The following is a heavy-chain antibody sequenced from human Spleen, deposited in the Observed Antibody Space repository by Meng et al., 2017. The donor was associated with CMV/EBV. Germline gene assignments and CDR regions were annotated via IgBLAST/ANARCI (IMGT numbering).Heavy chain of an antibody. CDR3: ARGRYGSEIH. Sequence: LSCVASGFTVGRNYLTWVRQAPGKGLAWVSLIYHGGTTKYADSVKGRFTISTDNSENRLYLLMSSLRIEDTAIYFCARGRYGSEIHWGQGTLVTVSS. CDR2: IYHGGTT. J-gene: IGHJ4*02. D-gene: IGHD3-10*01. V-gene: IGHV3-66*02. CDR1: GFTVGRNY.